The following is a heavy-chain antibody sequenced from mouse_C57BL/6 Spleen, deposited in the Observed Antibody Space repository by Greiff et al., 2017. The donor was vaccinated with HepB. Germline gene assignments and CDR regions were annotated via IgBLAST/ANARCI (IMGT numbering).Heavy chain of an antibody. D-gene: IGHD2-1*01. V-gene: IGHV1-26*01. J-gene: IGHJ2*01. CDR1: GYTFTDYY. Sequence: VQLQQSGPELVKPGASVKISCKASGYTFTDYYMNWVKQSHGKSLEWIGDINPNNGGTSYNQKFKGKATFTVDKSSSTAYMELRSLTSEDAAVYYCARHYYGNYGYYFDYWGQGTTLTVSS. CDR3: ARHYYGNYGYYFDY. CDR2: INPNNGGT.